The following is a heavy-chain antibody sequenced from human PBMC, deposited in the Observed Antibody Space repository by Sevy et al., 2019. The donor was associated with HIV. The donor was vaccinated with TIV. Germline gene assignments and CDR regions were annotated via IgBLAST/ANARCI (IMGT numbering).Heavy chain of an antibody. J-gene: IGHJ4*02. Sequence: GGSLRLSCAASGFTFSNAWMSWVRQAPGKGLEWVGRIKSKTDGGTTDYAAPVKGRFTISRDDSKNTLYLQMNSPKTEDTAVYYCTTQDGGYYFDYWGQGTLVTVSS. CDR1: GFTFSNAW. CDR3: TTQDGGYYFDY. D-gene: IGHD3-16*01. CDR2: IKSKTDGGTT. V-gene: IGHV3-15*01.